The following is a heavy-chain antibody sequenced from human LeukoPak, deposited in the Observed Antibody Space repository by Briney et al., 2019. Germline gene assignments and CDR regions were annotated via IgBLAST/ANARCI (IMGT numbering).Heavy chain of an antibody. CDR1: GFTFSTYA. J-gene: IGHJ4*02. D-gene: IGHD3-3*01. Sequence: GGSLRLSCAASGFTFSTYAVNWVRQAPGKGLEWVSAISGSGGSTYYADSVKGRFTISRDNPKNTLYLEMNSLRAEDTALYSCAKGNSGSAYSHLDYWGQETLVTVSS. CDR2: ISGSGGST. V-gene: IGHV3-23*01. CDR3: AKGNSGSAYSHLDY.